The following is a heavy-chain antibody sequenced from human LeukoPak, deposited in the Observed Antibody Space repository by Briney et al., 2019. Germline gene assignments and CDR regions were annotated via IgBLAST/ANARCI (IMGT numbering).Heavy chain of an antibody. CDR2: FDPEDGET. CDR3: VPYGSGSYPLDY. J-gene: IGHJ4*02. V-gene: IGHV1-24*01. CDR1: GYTLTELS. D-gene: IGHD3-10*01. Sequence: GASVKVSCKVSGYTLTELSMHWVRQAPGKGLEWMGGFDPEDGETIYAQKFQGRVTMTEDTSTDTAYMELSSLRSEDTAVYYCVPYGSGSYPLDYWGQGTLATVSS.